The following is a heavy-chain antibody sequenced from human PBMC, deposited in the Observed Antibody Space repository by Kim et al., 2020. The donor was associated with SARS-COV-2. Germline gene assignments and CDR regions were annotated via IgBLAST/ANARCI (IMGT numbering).Heavy chain of an antibody. CDR1: GYSLTDYP. D-gene: IGHD2-21*02. Sequence: ASVKVSCKASGYSLTDYPINWVRQAPGQGLKWMGYINTNTGRPTYAPDLAGRVVFSLDTSVTTAYLQINGLKAEDTAIYFCTRGLGGYSLNGYWGQGTLATVSS. CDR3: TRGLGGYSLNGY. CDR2: INTNTGRP. V-gene: IGHV7-4-1*02. J-gene: IGHJ4*02.